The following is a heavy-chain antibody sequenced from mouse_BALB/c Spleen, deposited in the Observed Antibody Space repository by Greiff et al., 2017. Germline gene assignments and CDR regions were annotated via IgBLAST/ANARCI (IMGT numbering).Heavy chain of an antibody. D-gene: IGHD2-4*01. J-gene: IGHJ4*01. CDR2: IYPSDSYT. CDR3: TNDYLYAMDY. Sequence: VQLQQSGPELVKPGASVKLSCKASGYTFTSYWINWVKQRPGQGLEWIGNIYPSDSYTNYNQKFKDKATLTVDKSSSTAYMQLSSPTSEDSAVYYCTNDYLYAMDYWGQGTSVTVAS. V-gene: IGHV1-69*02. CDR1: GYTFTSYW.